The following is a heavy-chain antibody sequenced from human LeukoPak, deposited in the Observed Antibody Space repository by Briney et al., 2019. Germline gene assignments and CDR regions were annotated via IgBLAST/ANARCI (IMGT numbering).Heavy chain of an antibody. CDR1: GGSISSYY. CDR2: IYYSGST. Sequence: SETLSLTCTVSGGSISSYYWSWIRQPAGKGLEWIGYIYYSGSTNYNPSLKSRVTISVDTSKNQFSLKVSSVTAADTAVYYCARGSDFWSGYAFDIWGQGTIVTVSS. V-gene: IGHV4-59*01. D-gene: IGHD3-3*01. J-gene: IGHJ3*02. CDR3: ARGSDFWSGYAFDI.